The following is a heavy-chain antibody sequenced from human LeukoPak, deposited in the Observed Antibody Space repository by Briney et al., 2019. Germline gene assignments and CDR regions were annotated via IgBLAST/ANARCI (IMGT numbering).Heavy chain of an antibody. CDR1: GYTFSEYY. CDR2: IDPSTGGT. Sequence: ASVKVSCKTSGYTFSEYYIYWVRQAPGQGLEWMGWIDPSTGGTNYAQNFQGRVTMTRDTSTTTVYMELSSLKSDDTAVYHCARGNNYGSGSLFYGWGQGTLVTVSS. V-gene: IGHV1-2*02. J-gene: IGHJ4*02. D-gene: IGHD3-10*01. CDR3: ARGNNYGSGSLFYG.